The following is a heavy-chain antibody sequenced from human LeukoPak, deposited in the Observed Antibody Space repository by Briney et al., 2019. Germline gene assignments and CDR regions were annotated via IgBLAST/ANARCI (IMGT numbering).Heavy chain of an antibody. J-gene: IGHJ4*02. D-gene: IGHD6-13*01. Sequence: ASVKVSCKASGGTFSSYAISWVRQAPGQGLEWMGRIIPILGIANYAQKFQGRVTITADKSTSTAYMELSSLRSEDTAVYYCARDRWGSSSWYEDYWGQGTLVTVSS. CDR3: ARDRWGSSSWYEDY. CDR1: GGTFSSYA. V-gene: IGHV1-69*04. CDR2: IIPILGIA.